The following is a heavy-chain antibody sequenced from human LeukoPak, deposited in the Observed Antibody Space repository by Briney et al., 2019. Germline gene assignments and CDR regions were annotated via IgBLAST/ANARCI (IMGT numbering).Heavy chain of an antibody. CDR3: ASWGYSSGNYYYYGMDV. D-gene: IGHD6-19*01. V-gene: IGHV1-8*01. J-gene: IGHJ6*02. Sequence: ASVKVSCKASGYTFTSYDINWVRQATGQGLEWMGWMNPNSGNTGYAQKFQGRVTMTRNTSISTAYLELSSLRSEDTAVYYCASWGYSSGNYYYYGMDVWGQGTTVTVSS. CDR2: MNPNSGNT. CDR1: GYTFTSYD.